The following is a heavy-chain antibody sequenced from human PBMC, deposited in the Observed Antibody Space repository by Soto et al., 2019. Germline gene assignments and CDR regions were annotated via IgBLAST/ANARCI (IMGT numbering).Heavy chain of an antibody. Sequence: GASVKVSCKASGYTFTSYAMHWVRQAPGQRLEWMGWINAGNGNTKYSQKFQGRVTITRDTSASTAYMELSSLRSEDTAVYYCARVEAAGNDYYYYYMDVWGKGTTVTVSS. J-gene: IGHJ6*03. CDR3: ARVEAAGNDYYYYYMDV. CDR1: GYTFTSYA. CDR2: INAGNGNT. V-gene: IGHV1-3*01. D-gene: IGHD6-13*01.